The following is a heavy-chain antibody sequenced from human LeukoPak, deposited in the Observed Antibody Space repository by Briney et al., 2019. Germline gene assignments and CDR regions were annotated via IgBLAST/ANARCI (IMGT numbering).Heavy chain of an antibody. J-gene: IGHJ4*02. V-gene: IGHV4-59*01. D-gene: IGHD3-22*01. CDR1: GGSISSYY. CDR2: IYYSGST. CDR3: ARGRYYDSSLVGY. Sequence: PSETLSLTCTVSGGSISSYYWSWIRQPPGKGLEWIGYIYYSGSTNYTPSLKSRVTISVDTSKNQFSLKLSSVTAADTAVYYCARGRYYDSSLVGYWGQGTLVTVSS.